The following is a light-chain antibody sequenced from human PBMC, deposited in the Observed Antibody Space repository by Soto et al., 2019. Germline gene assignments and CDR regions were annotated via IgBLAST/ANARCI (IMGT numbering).Light chain of an antibody. J-gene: IGLJ1*01. CDR2: DVS. V-gene: IGLV2-11*01. CDR3: CSYAGSYTDV. CDR1: SSDVGGYNY. Sequence: QSVLTQPRSVSGSPGQSVTISCTGTSSDVGGYNYVSWYQQHPGKAPKLMIYDVSKRPSGVPDRFSGSKSGNTASLTISGLQAEDEAAYYCCSYAGSYTDVFGTGTKVTVL.